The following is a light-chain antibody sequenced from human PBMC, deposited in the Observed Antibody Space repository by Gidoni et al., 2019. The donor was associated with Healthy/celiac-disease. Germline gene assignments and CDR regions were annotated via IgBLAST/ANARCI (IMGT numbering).Light chain of an antibody. Sequence: EIVLTQSPGTLSLSPGERATLSCRASQSVSSSYLAWYQQKPGQAPRLLIYGASSRATGIPDRFSGSGSGTDFTLTISRLEPEEFAVYYCQQYGSSPPITFGHXTRLEIK. J-gene: IGKJ5*01. CDR1: QSVSSSY. CDR2: GAS. CDR3: QQYGSSPPIT. V-gene: IGKV3-20*01.